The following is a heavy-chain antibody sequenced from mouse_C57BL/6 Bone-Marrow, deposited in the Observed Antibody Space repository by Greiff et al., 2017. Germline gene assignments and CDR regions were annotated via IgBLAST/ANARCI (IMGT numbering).Heavy chain of an antibody. D-gene: IGHD2-2*01. CDR1: GFTFSSYA. CDR2: ISDGGSYT. CDR3: ARGVWLRDAMDY. Sequence: VQLKESGGGLVKPGGSLKLSCAASGFTFSSYAMSWVRQTPEKRLEWVATISDGGSYTYYPDNVKGRFTISRDNAKNNLYLQMSHLKSEDTAMYYCARGVWLRDAMDYWGQGTSVTVSS. J-gene: IGHJ4*01. V-gene: IGHV5-4*01.